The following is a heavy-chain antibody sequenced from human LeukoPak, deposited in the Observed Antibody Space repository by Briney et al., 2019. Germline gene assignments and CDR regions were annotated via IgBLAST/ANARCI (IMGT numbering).Heavy chain of an antibody. V-gene: IGHV4-34*01. D-gene: IGHD2-2*01. CDR3: ARGLVIVVVPAATVYNWFDP. CDR1: GGSFSGYY. CDR2: INHSGTT. Sequence: SETLSLTCAVYGGSFSGYYWSWIRQPPGKGLEWNGEINHSGTTNYNPSLKSRVTISVDTSRNQFSLKLSSVTAADTAVYYCARGLVIVVVPAATVYNWFDPWGQGTLVTVSS. J-gene: IGHJ5*02.